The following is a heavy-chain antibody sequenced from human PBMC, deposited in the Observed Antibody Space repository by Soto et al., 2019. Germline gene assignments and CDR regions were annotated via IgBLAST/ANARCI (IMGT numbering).Heavy chain of an antibody. V-gene: IGHV1-69*13. D-gene: IGHD2-2*01. J-gene: IGHJ4*02. CDR1: GGTFSSYA. CDR2: IIPIFGTA. Sequence: APVKVSSKASGGTFSSYAISWVRQAPGQGLEWMGGIIPIFGTANYAQKFQGRVTITADESTSTAYMELSSLRSEDTAVYYCATRRGTCRITSFQYYCKYWGKGTRLTFPS. CDR3: ATRRGTCRITSFQYYCKY.